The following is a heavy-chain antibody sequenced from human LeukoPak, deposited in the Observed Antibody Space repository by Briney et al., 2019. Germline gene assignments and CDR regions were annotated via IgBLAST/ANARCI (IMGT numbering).Heavy chain of an antibody. CDR3: ARVYRDYSNYVGQVYFDY. V-gene: IGHV3-30*04. CDR2: ISYDGSNK. CDR1: GFTFSSYA. J-gene: IGHJ4*02. D-gene: IGHD4-11*01. Sequence: GGSLRLSCAASGFTFSSYAMHWVRQAPGKGLEWVAVISYDGSNKYYADSVKGRFTISRDNSKNTLYLQMNSLRAEDTAVYYCARVYRDYSNYVGQVYFDYWGQGTLVTVSS.